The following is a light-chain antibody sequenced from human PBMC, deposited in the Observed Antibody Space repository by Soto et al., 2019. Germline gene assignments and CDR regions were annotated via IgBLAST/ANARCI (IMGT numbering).Light chain of an antibody. CDR1: QSVGSSY. J-gene: IGKJ1*01. CDR3: QQYGSSPRT. CDR2: GAS. V-gene: IGKV3-20*01. Sequence: EIVLTQSPGTLSLSPGERATLSCRASQSVGSSYLAWYQQKPGQAPGLLIYGASSRATGIPDRFSGSGSGTDFTLTISRLEPEDFAVYYCQQYGSSPRTFGQGSKVEIK.